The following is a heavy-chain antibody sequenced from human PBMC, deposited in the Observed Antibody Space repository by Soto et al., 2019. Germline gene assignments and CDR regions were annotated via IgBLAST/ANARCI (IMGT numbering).Heavy chain of an antibody. CDR2: ISYDGSNK. CDR3: AKAYYDDILGSYRLKDAFDI. J-gene: IGHJ3*02. CDR1: GFTFSSYG. Sequence: QVQLVESGGGVVQPGRSLRLSCAASGFTFSSYGMHWVRQAQGKGMEWVAVISYDGSNKYYADSVKGRFTISRDNSKNTLYLQMNSLRDEDTAVYYCAKAYYDDILGSYRLKDAFDIWGQGTMVTVSS. V-gene: IGHV3-30*18. D-gene: IGHD3-16*02.